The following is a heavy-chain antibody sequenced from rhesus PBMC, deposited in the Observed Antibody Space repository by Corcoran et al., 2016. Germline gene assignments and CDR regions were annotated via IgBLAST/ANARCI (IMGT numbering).Heavy chain of an antibody. V-gene: IGHV4-65*01. CDR3: ARAGNSKRWYFDL. D-gene: IGHD5-42*01. J-gene: IGHJ2*01. Sequence: QVQLQESGPGLVKPSETLSLTCAVSGVSIRSSNWSCWLRQPPGDGLEWIGYISGSSGSTYYNPSLKSRATISTDTSKNQFSLKLSSVTAADTAVYYCARAGNSKRWYFDLWGPGTPITISS. CDR1: GVSIRSSNW. CDR2: ISGSSGST.